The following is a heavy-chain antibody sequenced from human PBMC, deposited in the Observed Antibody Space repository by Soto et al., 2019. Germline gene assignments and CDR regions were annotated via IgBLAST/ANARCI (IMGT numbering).Heavy chain of an antibody. J-gene: IGHJ5*02. D-gene: IGHD4-17*01. CDR3: ATTRGDYGRFDP. V-gene: IGHV1-3*01. CDR1: GGTFSSYA. Sequence: ASVKVSCKASGGTFSSYAISWVRQAPGQRLEWMGWINAGNGNTKYSQKFQGRVTITRDTSASTGYMELSSLRSEDTAVYYCATTRGDYGRFDPWGQGTLVTVSS. CDR2: INAGNGNT.